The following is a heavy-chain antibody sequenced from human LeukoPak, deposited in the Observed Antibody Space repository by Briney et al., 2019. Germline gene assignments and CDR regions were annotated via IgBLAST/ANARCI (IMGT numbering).Heavy chain of an antibody. V-gene: IGHV4-34*01. CDR3: AYSSGYQQH. Sequence: SETLSLTCAVYGGSFTDFYWSWIRQPPGKGLEWIGEINHSGSTNYNPSLKSRVTISVDTSKNQFSLKLTSVTAADTAVYYCAYSSGYQQHWGQGTLVT. D-gene: IGHD3-22*01. CDR1: GGSFTDFY. J-gene: IGHJ1*01. CDR2: INHSGST.